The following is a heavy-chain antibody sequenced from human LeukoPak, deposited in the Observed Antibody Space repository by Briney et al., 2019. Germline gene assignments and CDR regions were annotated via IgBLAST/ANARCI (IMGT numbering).Heavy chain of an antibody. CDR2: ISAYNGNT. D-gene: IGHD3-10*01. V-gene: IGHV1-18*01. Sequence: ASVKVSCKASGYTFTSYGISWVRQAPGQGLEWMGWISAYNGNTNYAQKIQGRVTMTTDTSTSTAYMELRSLRSDDTAVYYCARDRVLLWFGEFPPGSYWGQGTLVTVSS. CDR3: ARDRVLLWFGEFPPGSY. CDR1: GYTFTSYG. J-gene: IGHJ4*02.